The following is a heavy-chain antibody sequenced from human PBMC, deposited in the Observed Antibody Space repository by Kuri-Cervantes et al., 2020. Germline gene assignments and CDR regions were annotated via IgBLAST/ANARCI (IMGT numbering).Heavy chain of an antibody. CDR3: ARVRSYLRRSPRENWFDP. CDR1: GYTFTSYD. J-gene: IGHJ5*02. D-gene: IGHD3-10*01. V-gene: IGHV1-8*01. Sequence: ASVKVSCKASGYTFTSYDINWVRQATGQGLEWMGWMNPNSGNTGYAQKFQGRVTMIRNTSISTAYMELSSLRSEDTAVYYCARVRSYLRRSPRENWFDPWGQGTLVTVSS. CDR2: MNPNSGNT.